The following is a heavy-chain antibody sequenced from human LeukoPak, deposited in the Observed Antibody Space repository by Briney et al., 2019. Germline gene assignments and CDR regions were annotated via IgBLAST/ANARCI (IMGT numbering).Heavy chain of an antibody. V-gene: IGHV4-59*01. CDR1: RGSISNYY. J-gene: IGHJ4*02. CDR3: ARVVSYCSGGSCYSEYFDS. CDR2: IYSSGST. D-gene: IGHD2-15*01. Sequence: SETLSLTCTVSRGSISNYYWSWIRQPPGKGLELIGYIYSSGSTNYNPSLKSRVTISVDTSKNQFSLNLSSVTAADTAVYYCARVVSYCSGGSCYSEYFDSWGPGTLVTVSS.